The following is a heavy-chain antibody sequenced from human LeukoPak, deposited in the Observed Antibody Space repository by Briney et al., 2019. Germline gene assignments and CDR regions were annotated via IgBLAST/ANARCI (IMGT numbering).Heavy chain of an antibody. CDR3: ARDFGDIVLMVYEAFDI. Sequence: GGSLRLSCAASGFTVSSYAMHWVRQAPGKGLEWVAVISYDGSNKYYADSEKGRFTISRDNSKNTLYLQMNSLRAEDTAVYYCARDFGDIVLMVYEAFDIWGQGTMVTVSS. D-gene: IGHD2-8*01. CDR2: ISYDGSNK. CDR1: GFTVSSYA. J-gene: IGHJ3*02. V-gene: IGHV3-30*01.